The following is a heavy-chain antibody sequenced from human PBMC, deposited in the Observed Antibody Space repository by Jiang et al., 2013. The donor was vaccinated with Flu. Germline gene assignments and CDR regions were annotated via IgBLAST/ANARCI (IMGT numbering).Heavy chain of an antibody. J-gene: IGHJ4*02. CDR3: ARDRNPPSGDYGLGLDY. V-gene: IGHV3-30-3*01. D-gene: IGHD4-17*01. CDR1: GFTFSSYA. CDR2: ISYDGSNK. Sequence: QLAESGGGVVQPGRSLRLSCAASGFTFSSYAMHWVRQAPGKGLEWVAVISYDGSNKYYADSVKGRFTISRDNSKNTLYLQMNSLRAEDTAVYYCARDRNPPSGDYGLGLDYWGQGTLVTVSS.